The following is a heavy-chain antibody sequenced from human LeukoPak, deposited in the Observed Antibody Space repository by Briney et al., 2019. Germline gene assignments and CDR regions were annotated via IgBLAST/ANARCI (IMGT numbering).Heavy chain of an antibody. D-gene: IGHD3-3*01. Sequence: GGSLRLSCVASGFTFGKYWMSWVRQAPGKGLEWVANIKLDGSEKNYVDSVKGRFTISRDNTKNSLYLQLNSLRAEDTAVFYCARDQYDTWSRRGNFDSWGQGTLVIVSS. CDR1: GFTFGKYW. V-gene: IGHV3-7*03. CDR3: ARDQYDTWSRRGNFDS. CDR2: IKLDGSEK. J-gene: IGHJ4*02.